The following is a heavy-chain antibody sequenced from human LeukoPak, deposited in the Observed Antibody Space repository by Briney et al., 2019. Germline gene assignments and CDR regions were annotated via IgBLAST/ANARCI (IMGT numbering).Heavy chain of an antibody. J-gene: IGHJ3*02. CDR3: ASSYAGATGAFDI. Sequence: ASVKASCKASGGTFSSYAISWVRQAPGQGLEWMGWISAYNGNTNYAQKLQGRVTMTTDTSTSTAYMELRSLRSDDTAVYYCASSYAGATGAFDIWGQGTMVTVSS. CDR2: ISAYNGNT. D-gene: IGHD1-26*01. CDR1: GGTFSSYA. V-gene: IGHV1-18*01.